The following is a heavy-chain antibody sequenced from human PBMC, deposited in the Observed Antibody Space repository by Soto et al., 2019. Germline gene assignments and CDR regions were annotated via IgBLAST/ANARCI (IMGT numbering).Heavy chain of an antibody. Sequence: EVQLVESGGGLVQPGGSLRLSCAASGFTFSSYWMSWVRQAPGKGLEWVANIKQDGSEKYYVDSVKGRFTISRDNAKNSRYLQMNSLRAEDTAVYYCARNLWSGYYYYGMDVWGQGTTVTVSS. V-gene: IGHV3-7*01. CDR1: GFTFSSYW. D-gene: IGHD3-3*01. CDR2: IKQDGSEK. CDR3: ARNLWSGYYYYGMDV. J-gene: IGHJ6*02.